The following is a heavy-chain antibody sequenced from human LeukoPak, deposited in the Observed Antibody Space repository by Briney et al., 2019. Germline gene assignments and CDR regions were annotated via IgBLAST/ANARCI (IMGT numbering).Heavy chain of an antibody. CDR2: VYTSGSM. CDR3: AGRDY. CDR1: GASISSYY. V-gene: IGHV4-4*07. Sequence: SETLSLTCTVSGASISSYYWSWIRQPAGKGLEWLGRVYTSGSMNYNPSFMSRVTMSVDKSNNQFFLKLSAVTAADTAVYYCAGRDYWGQGIHVTVS. J-gene: IGHJ4*02.